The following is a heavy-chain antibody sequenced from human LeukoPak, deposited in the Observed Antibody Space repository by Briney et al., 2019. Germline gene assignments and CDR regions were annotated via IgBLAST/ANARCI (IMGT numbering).Heavy chain of an antibody. CDR1: GGSISSYY. V-gene: IGHV4-59*01. J-gene: IGHJ4*02. Sequence: SETLSLTCTVSGGSISSYYWSWIRQPPGKGLEWIGYIYYSGSTNYNPSLKSRVTISVDTSKNQFSLKLSSVTAADTAVYYCALTGGDGYLDYWGQGTLVTVSS. CDR3: ALTGGDGYLDY. D-gene: IGHD3-16*01. CDR2: IYYSGST.